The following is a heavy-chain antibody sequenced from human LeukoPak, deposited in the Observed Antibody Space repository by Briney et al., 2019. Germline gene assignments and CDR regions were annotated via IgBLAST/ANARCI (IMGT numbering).Heavy chain of an antibody. J-gene: IGHJ6*03. Sequence: SETLSLTCAVYGGSFSVYYWSWIRQPPGEGLEWIGEINHSGSTTYNTSLKSLVTISLDTSKNQISLKLSPVTAAYTGVYYCAGVGFIAARLYYYYYMDVWGKGTTVTVSS. CDR2: INHSGST. D-gene: IGHD6-6*01. CDR1: GGSFSVYY. V-gene: IGHV4-34*01. CDR3: AGVGFIAARLYYYYYMDV.